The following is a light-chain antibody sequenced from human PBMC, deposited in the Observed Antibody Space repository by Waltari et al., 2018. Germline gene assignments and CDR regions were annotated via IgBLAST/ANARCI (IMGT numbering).Light chain of an antibody. CDR1: SSDVGSNT. CDR2: NNH. Sequence: QSVLPQPPSASGPPGQRVTISCSGSSSDVGSNTVNWYQQLPGVAPKLLIYNNHQRPSEVPDRFSGSKSGTSASLAISGLQSEDEADYYCATWDDSVNGPVFGGGTKLTVL. CDR3: ATWDDSVNGPV. V-gene: IGLV1-44*01. J-gene: IGLJ2*01.